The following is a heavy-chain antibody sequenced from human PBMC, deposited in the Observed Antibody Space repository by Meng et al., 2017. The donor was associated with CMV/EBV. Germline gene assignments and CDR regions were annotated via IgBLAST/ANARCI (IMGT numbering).Heavy chain of an antibody. CDR3: ARDSRGLGASITIFGYTSAVTFDI. CDR1: GGSISSSSNY. D-gene: IGHD3-3*01. CDR2: IYYSWST. V-gene: IGHV4-39*07. Sequence: GSLRLSCTVSGGSISSSSNYWGWIGQAPGQGLEGVGSIYYSWSTYYNPSLKSRVTISVDTSKNQFSLKLSSVTAADTAVYYCARDSRGLGASITIFGYTSAVTFDIWGQGTMVTVSS. J-gene: IGHJ3*02.